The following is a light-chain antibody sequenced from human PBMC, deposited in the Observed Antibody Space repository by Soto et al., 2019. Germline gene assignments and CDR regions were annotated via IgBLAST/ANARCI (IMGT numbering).Light chain of an antibody. CDR3: QQYGSSPPYT. V-gene: IGKV3-20*01. Sequence: EIVLTQSPGTLSLPPGERATLSCRASQSVSSSYLAWYQQKPGQAPRLLIYVASSRATGIPDRFSGSGSGTDFTLTISRLEREDFAVYYCQQYGSSPPYTFGQGTKLEIK. CDR2: VAS. J-gene: IGKJ2*01. CDR1: QSVSSSY.